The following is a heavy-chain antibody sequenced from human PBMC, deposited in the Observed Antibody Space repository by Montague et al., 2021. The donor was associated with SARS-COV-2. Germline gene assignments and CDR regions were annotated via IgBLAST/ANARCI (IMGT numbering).Heavy chain of an antibody. CDR1: GGSITGYY. D-gene: IGHD4-23*01. V-gene: IGHV4-59*01. CDR2: IYDGGAV. J-gene: IGHJ3*02. Sequence: SETLSLTCTVSGGSITGYYWSWLRRSPGKGLEWIAYIYDGGAVNYNPSLRSRVTISTDTSKSQLSLKVNSVTAADTAVYYCVRDHPYGGPRGAYDIWGQGTVVTVSS. CDR3: VRDHPYGGPRGAYDI.